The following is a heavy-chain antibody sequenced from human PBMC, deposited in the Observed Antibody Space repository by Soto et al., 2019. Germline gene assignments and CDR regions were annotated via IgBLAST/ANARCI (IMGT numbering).Heavy chain of an antibody. D-gene: IGHD3-22*01. V-gene: IGHV4-34*01. CDR1: GGSFSGYY. CDR3: ARDYYDSSGRPTIDY. CDR2: INHSGST. Sequence: QVQLQQWGAGLLKPSETLSLTCAVYGGSFSGYYWSWIRQPPGKGLEWIGEINHSGSTNYNPSLKSRVTKSVDTSKNLFSLRLSSATAADTAVYYCARDYYDSSGRPTIDYWGQGTLVTVSS. J-gene: IGHJ4*02.